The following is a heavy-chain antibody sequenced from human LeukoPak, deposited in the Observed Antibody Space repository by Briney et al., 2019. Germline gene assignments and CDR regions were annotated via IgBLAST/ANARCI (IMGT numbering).Heavy chain of an antibody. D-gene: IGHD5-18*01. Sequence: GGSLRLSCAASGFTFSSYAMSWVRQAPGKGLEWVSAISGSGGSTYYADSVKGRFTISRDNSKNTQYLQMNSLRAEDTAVYYCARDQIQDTAMVTLGAFDIWGQGTMVTVSS. CDR2: ISGSGGST. J-gene: IGHJ3*02. CDR1: GFTFSSYA. V-gene: IGHV3-23*01. CDR3: ARDQIQDTAMVTLGAFDI.